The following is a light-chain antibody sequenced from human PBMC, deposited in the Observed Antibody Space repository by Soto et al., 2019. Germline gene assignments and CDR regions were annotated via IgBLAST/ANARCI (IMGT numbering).Light chain of an antibody. Sequence: QSALTQPASVSGSPGQSITISCTGTSSDIGHYDYVSWYQQHPGKAPKLMIYEVNNRPSGVSNRFSGSKSGNTASLTISGLQAEDEADYYCSSYTTSNTYVFGTGTQLTVL. CDR3: SSYTTSNTYV. J-gene: IGLJ1*01. V-gene: IGLV2-14*01. CDR2: EVN. CDR1: SSDIGHYDY.